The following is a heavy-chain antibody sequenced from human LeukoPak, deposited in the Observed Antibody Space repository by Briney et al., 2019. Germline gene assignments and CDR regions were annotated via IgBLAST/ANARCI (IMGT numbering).Heavy chain of an antibody. J-gene: IGHJ4*02. Sequence: PSETLSLTCTVSGGSISSGDYYWSWIRQPPGKGLEWIGYIYYSGSTYYNPSLKSRVTISVDTSKNQFSLKLSSVTAADTAVYYCARDPHGGDFWSGLTNWGQGTLVTVSS. CDR1: GGSISSGDYY. V-gene: IGHV4-30-4*08. D-gene: IGHD3-3*01. CDR3: ARDPHGGDFWSGLTN. CDR2: IYYSGST.